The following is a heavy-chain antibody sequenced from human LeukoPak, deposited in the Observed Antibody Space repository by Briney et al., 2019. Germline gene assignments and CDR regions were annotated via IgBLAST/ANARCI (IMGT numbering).Heavy chain of an antibody. V-gene: IGHV1-69*13. Sequence: SVKVSCKASGGTFSSYAISWVRQAPGQGLEWMGGIIPIFGTANYAQKFQGRVTITADESTSTAYMELSSLRSEDTAVYYCASRSSSWYCHWFDPWGQGTLVTVSS. CDR2: IIPIFGTA. J-gene: IGHJ5*02. D-gene: IGHD6-13*01. CDR1: GGTFSSYA. CDR3: ASRSSSWYCHWFDP.